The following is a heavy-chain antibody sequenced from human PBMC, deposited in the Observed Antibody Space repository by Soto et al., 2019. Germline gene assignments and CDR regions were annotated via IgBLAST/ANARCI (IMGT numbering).Heavy chain of an antibody. J-gene: IGHJ3*02. D-gene: IGHD1-1*01. CDR3: ARDRLGPTGTTRVTGAFDI. CDR1: GYTFTSYA. Sequence: GASVKVSCTASGYTFTSYAMRWVRQAPGQRLEWMGWINAGNGNTKYSQKFQGRVTITRDTSASTAYMELSSLRSEDTAVYYCARDRLGPTGTTRVTGAFDIWGQGTMVTVSS. CDR2: INAGNGNT. V-gene: IGHV1-3*01.